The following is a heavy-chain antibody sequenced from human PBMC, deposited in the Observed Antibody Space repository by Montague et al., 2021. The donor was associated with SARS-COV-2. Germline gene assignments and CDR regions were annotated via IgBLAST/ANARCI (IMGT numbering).Heavy chain of an antibody. CDR3: ARGGGYCSGGSCYYWFDP. CDR2: IYNSGTT. D-gene: IGHD2-15*01. V-gene: IGHV4-59*01. CDR1: GDSISGYY. Sequence: SETLSLTCTVYGDSISGYYWNWIRQPPGKGLEWIGYIYNSGTTNYNPSVKSRVTISVDTSKNQFSLKLNSVTAADTAVYYCARGGGYCSGGSCYYWFDPWGQGTLVTVSS. J-gene: IGHJ5*02.